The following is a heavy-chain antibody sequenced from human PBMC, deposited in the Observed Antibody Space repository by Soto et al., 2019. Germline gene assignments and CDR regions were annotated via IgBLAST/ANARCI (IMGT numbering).Heavy chain of an antibody. V-gene: IGHV4-59*01. J-gene: IGHJ6*02. Sequence: SETLSLTCTVSGGSISSYYWSWIRQRPGKGLGWIGYSYYSGSTNYNPSLKSRVTISVDTSKNQYSLKLSSVTAADTAVYYCARGGNDFWSGYYTGGRYYYYYYGMDVWGQGTTVTVS. D-gene: IGHD3-3*01. CDR1: GGSISSYY. CDR2: SYYSGST. CDR3: ARGGNDFWSGYYTGGRYYYYYYGMDV.